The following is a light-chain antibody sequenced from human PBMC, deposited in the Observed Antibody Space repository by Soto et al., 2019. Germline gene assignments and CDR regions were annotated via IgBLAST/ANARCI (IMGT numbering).Light chain of an antibody. J-gene: IGKJ1*01. Sequence: EVVITQSPATLSVSPVEIITLSCGSSESVAENLAWYQQKPGQAPILLIYGASSRATGIPDRFSGSGSGTDFILTISRLETEDCAVYYCQQYGSTPVTFGQGTKVDIK. V-gene: IGKV3-20*01. CDR2: GAS. CDR1: ESVAEN. CDR3: QQYGSTPVT.